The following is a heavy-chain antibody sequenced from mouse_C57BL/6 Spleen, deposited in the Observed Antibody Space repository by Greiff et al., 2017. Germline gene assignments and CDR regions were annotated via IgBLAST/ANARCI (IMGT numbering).Heavy chain of an antibody. CDR2: IRSKSSNYAT. CDR3: VRGGTAQPPYAMDY. D-gene: IGHD3-2*02. J-gene: IGHJ4*01. V-gene: IGHV10-3*01. CDR1: GFTFNTYA. Sequence: EVQRVESGGGLVQPKGSLKLSCAASGFTFNTYAMHWVRQAPGKGLEWVARIRSKSSNYATYYADSVKDRFTISRDDSQSMLYLQMNNLKTEDTAMYYCVRGGTAQPPYAMDYWGQGTSVTVSS.